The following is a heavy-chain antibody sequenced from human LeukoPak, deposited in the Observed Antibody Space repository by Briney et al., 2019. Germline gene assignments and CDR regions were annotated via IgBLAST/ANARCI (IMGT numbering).Heavy chain of an antibody. CDR1: GGSINSYY. CDR3: ARDQSAAYFQH. D-gene: IGHD2-15*01. V-gene: IGHV4-59*01. Sequence: PSETLSLTCTVSGGSINSYYWSWIRQPPGKGLEWIGYIYYSGSTNYNPSLKSRVTISVDTSKNQFSLKLSSVTAADTAVYYCARDQSAAYFQHWGQGTLVTVSS. CDR2: IYYSGST. J-gene: IGHJ1*01.